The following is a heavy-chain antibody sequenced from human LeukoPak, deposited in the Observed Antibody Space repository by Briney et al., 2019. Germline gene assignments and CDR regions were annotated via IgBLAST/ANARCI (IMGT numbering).Heavy chain of an antibody. CDR2: MFYSGST. V-gene: IGHV4-39*07. Sequence: SETLSLTCTVSGGSISTSNYYWGWIRQPPGKGLEWIGNMFYSGSTYYSPSLRSRVTISLDTSRNQFSLKLSSVTAADTAMYYCARGDYDILTGSKYFRHWGQGTLVTVSS. J-gene: IGHJ1*01. D-gene: IGHD3-9*01. CDR3: ARGDYDILTGSKYFRH. CDR1: GGSISTSNYY.